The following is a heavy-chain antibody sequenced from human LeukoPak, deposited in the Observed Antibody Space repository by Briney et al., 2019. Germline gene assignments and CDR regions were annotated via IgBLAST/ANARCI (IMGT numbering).Heavy chain of an antibody. D-gene: IGHD2-2*01. Sequence: GGSLRLSCAASGFTFSSYEMNWVRQAPGKGLEWVSAISGSGGSTYYADSVKGRFTISRDNSKNTLYLQMNSLRAEDTAVYYCAKRYCSSTSCYVDYWGQGTLVTVSS. CDR2: ISGSGGST. J-gene: IGHJ4*02. V-gene: IGHV3-23*01. CDR1: GFTFSSYE. CDR3: AKRYCSSTSCYVDY.